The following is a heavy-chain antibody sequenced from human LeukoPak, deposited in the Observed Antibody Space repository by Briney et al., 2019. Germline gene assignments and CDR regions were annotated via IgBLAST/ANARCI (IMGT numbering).Heavy chain of an antibody. CDR3: ARQVRSPVVMFMDV. CDR1: GGSISSSTYN. D-gene: IGHD3-22*01. Sequence: PSENLSLTCTVAGGSISSSTYNWGWIRQPPGKGLEWIGSVYYTGITYYNPSVESRVTISVDTSKNHFSLELNSVTAADTGVYFCARQVRSPVVMFMDVWGKGTTVIVSS. CDR2: VYYTGIT. V-gene: IGHV4-39*01. J-gene: IGHJ6*03.